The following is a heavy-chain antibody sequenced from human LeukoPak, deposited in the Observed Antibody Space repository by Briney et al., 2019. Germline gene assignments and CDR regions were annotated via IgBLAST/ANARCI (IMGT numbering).Heavy chain of an antibody. J-gene: IGHJ5*02. V-gene: IGHV3-30*04. CDR1: GFTFSSYA. CDR2: ISYDGSNK. Sequence: GGSLRLSCAASGFTFSSYAMHWVRQAPGKGLEWVAVISYDGSNKYYADSVKGRFTISRDNSKNTLYLQMNSLRAEDTAVYYCARDHGRYYGSGGYYGWFDPWGQGTLVKVSS. CDR3: ARDHGRYYGSGGYYGWFDP. D-gene: IGHD3-10*01.